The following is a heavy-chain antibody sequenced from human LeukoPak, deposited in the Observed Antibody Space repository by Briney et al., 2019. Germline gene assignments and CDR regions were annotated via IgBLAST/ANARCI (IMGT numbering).Heavy chain of an antibody. Sequence: PSQTLSLTCTVSGGSISSGGYYWSWIRQHPGKGLEWIGYIDYSGSTYYNPSLKSRVTISVDTSKNQFSLKLSSVTAADTAVYYCARRDSSGYSGWFDPWGQGTLVTVSS. CDR1: GGSISSGGYY. CDR2: IDYSGST. V-gene: IGHV4-31*03. CDR3: ARRDSSGYSGWFDP. J-gene: IGHJ5*02. D-gene: IGHD3-22*01.